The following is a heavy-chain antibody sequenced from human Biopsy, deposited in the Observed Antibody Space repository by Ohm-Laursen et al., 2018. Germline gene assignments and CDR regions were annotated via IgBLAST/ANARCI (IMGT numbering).Heavy chain of an antibody. CDR3: ARDPRDTALGIFDY. CDR1: GFTLNNHG. CDR2: IWFDETNK. Sequence: SLRLSCAASGFTLNNHGMHWVRQAPGKGLEWVAVIWFDETNKHYADSVKGRFTISRDNSENMLYLQMNTLRDADTAVYYCARDPRDTALGIFDYWGLGTLVTVSS. D-gene: IGHD5-18*01. J-gene: IGHJ4*02. V-gene: IGHV3-33*01.